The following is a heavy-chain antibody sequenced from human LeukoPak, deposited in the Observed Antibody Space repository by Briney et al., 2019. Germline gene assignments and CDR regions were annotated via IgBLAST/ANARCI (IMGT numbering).Heavy chain of an antibody. CDR1: GGTFSSYA. CDR2: IIPIFGTA. CDR3: ARGGETGTTLAYYYYMDV. D-gene: IGHD1-7*01. Sequence: GASVKVSCKASGGTFSSYAISWVRQAPGQGLEWMGGIIPIFGTANYAQKFQGRVTITTDESTSTAYMELSSLRSEDTAVYYCARGGETGTTLAYYYYMDVWGKGTTVTVS. J-gene: IGHJ6*03. V-gene: IGHV1-69*05.